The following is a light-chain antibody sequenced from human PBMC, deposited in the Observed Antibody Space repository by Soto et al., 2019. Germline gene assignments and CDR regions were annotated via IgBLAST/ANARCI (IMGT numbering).Light chain of an antibody. CDR3: QQRSNWPLT. V-gene: IGKV3-11*01. CDR1: QSINTY. J-gene: IGKJ4*01. CDR2: DAS. Sequence: EVVLTQSPATLSSSPGESVTLSCRASQSINTYLAWYQQKPGQAPKLLIDDASYRAAGIPSRFSGSGSGTDFPLTISSLEPADFAIYHCQQRSNWPLTFGGGTKVEI.